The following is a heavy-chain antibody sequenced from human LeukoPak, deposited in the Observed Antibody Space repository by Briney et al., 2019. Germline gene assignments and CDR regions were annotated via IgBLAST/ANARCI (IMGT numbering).Heavy chain of an antibody. J-gene: IGHJ4*02. CDR3: ARAPLSGSYSFDY. V-gene: IGHV3-21*01. D-gene: IGHD3-10*01. Sequence: GGSLRLSCAASGFTFSSYSMNWARQAPGKGLEWVSSISSSSSYIYYADSVKGRFTISRDNAKNSLYLQMNSLRAEDTAVYYCARAPLSGSYSFDYWGQGTLVTVSS. CDR1: GFTFSSYS. CDR2: ISSSSSYI.